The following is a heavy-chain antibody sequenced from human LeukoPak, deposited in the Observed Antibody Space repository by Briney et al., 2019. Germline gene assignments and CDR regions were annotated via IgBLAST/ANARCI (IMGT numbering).Heavy chain of an antibody. D-gene: IGHD3-22*01. CDR2: TRNKANSYTT. CDR1: GFTFSSYA. J-gene: IGHJ4*02. Sequence: PGGSLRLSCAASGFTFSSYAMSWVRQAPGKGLEWVGRTRNKANSYTTEYAASVKGRFTISRDDSKNSLYLQMNSLKTEDTAVYYCSRVSVVSDYWGQGTLVTVSS. V-gene: IGHV3-72*01. CDR3: SRVSVVSDY.